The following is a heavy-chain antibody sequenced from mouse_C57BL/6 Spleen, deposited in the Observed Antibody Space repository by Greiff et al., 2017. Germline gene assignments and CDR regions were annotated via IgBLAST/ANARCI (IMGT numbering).Heavy chain of an antibody. V-gene: IGHV1-69*01. CDR1: GYTFTSYW. CDR3: ARAEGYKSNCSWFAY. Sequence: QVQLQQPGAELVMPGASVKLSCKASGYTFTSYWMHWVKQRPGQGLEWIGEIDPSDSYTNYNQKFKGKSTLTVDKSSSTAYMQLSSLTSEDSAVYYCARAEGYKSNCSWFAYWGQGTLVTVSA. D-gene: IGHD2-5*01. CDR2: IDPSDSYT. J-gene: IGHJ3*01.